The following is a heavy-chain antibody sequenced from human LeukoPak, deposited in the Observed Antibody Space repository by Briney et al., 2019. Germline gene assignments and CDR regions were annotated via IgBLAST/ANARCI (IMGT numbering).Heavy chain of an antibody. D-gene: IGHD3-10*01. CDR2: ISGSGGST. CDR1: GFTFSSYG. V-gene: IGHV3-23*01. J-gene: IGHJ4*02. Sequence: PGGSLRLSCAASGFTFSSYGMSWVRQAPGKGLEWVSAISGSGGSTYYADSVKGRFTISRDNSKNTLYLQMNSLRAEDTAVYYCAKDLEGSYYNLASFDYWGQGTLVTVSP. CDR3: AKDLEGSYYNLASFDY.